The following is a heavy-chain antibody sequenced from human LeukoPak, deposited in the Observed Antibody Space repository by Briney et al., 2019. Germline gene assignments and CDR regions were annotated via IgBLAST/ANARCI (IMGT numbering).Heavy chain of an antibody. D-gene: IGHD2-2*02. CDR3: ARGRYYCSSTSCYNYFDY. CDR2: MNPNSGNT. Sequence: ASVKVSCKASGYTFTSYDINWVRQATGQGLEWMGWMNPNSGNTGYAQKFQGRVTITRNTSISTAYMELSSLRSEDTAVYYCARGRYYCSSTSCYNYFDYWGQGTLVTVSS. V-gene: IGHV1-8*03. J-gene: IGHJ4*02. CDR1: GYTFTSYD.